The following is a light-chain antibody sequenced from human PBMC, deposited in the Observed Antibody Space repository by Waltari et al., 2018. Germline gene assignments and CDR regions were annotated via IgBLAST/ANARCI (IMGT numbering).Light chain of an antibody. J-gene: IGKJ1*01. Sequence: DIFLTQSPGTLSLSPGEGATLSCRASQSISRFLAWYQQKPGQAPRLLIYDASTRATGIPDRFSGSGSVTDFSLTISRLEPEDFAVYYCQKYGTLPATFGQGTKVEIK. CDR2: DAS. V-gene: IGKV3-20*01. CDR3: QKYGTLPAT. CDR1: QSISRF.